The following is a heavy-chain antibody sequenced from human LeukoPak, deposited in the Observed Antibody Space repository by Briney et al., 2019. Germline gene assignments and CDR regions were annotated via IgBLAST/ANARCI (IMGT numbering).Heavy chain of an antibody. CDR3: ARDPGGYYDFWSGLRGAFDI. V-gene: IGHV3-74*01. J-gene: IGHJ3*02. CDR2: INPDGATT. CDR1: GFTFSTYW. D-gene: IGHD3-3*01. Sequence: GGSLRLSCAASGFTFSTYWMHWVRHAPGKGLVWVSRINPDGATTSYADSVKGRFAISRDNAKNSLYLQMNSLRDEDTAVYYCARDPGGYYDFWSGLRGAFDIWGQAKMLTVSS.